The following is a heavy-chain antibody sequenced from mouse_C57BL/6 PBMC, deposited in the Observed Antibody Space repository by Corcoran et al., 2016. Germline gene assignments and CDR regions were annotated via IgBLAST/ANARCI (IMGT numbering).Heavy chain of an antibody. CDR1: GYAFSSDW. J-gene: IGHJ2*01. D-gene: IGHD1-1*01. CDR2: IYPGDGDT. Sequence: QVQLQQSGAELVKPGASVKISCKASGYAFSSDWMNWVKQRPGKGLEWIGQIYPGDGDTNYNGKFKGKATLTADKSSSTAYMQLSSLTSEDSAVYFCARNYGSSEYFDYWGQGTTLTVSS. V-gene: IGHV1-80*01. CDR3: ARNYGSSEYFDY.